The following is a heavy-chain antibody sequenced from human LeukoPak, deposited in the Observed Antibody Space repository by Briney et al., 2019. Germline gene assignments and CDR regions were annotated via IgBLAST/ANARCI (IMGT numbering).Heavy chain of an antibody. J-gene: IGHJ4*02. V-gene: IGHV3-23*01. Sequence: RTGGSLRLSCAASGFTFSSYAMSWVRQAPGKGLEWVSAISGSGGSTYYADSVKGRFTISRDNSKNTLYLQMNSLRAEDTAVYYCARPITMIVVVTPFNWGQGTLVTVSS. D-gene: IGHD3-22*01. CDR2: ISGSGGST. CDR1: GFTFSSYA. CDR3: ARPITMIVVVTPFN.